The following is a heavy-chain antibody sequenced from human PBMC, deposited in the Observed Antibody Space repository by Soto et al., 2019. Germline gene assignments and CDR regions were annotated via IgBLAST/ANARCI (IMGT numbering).Heavy chain of an antibody. J-gene: IGHJ6*02. CDR3: ASHQPLAAAAPYYYYYYGMDV. Sequence: QLQLQESGPGLVKPSETLSLTCTVSGGSISSSSYYWGWIRQPPGKGLEWIGSIYYSGSTYYNPSLKSRVTISVDTSTNQFSLKLSSVTAAEPAVYYFASHQPLAAAAPYYYYYYGMDVWGQGTTVTVSS. V-gene: IGHV4-39*01. CDR1: GGSISSSSYY. CDR2: IYYSGST. D-gene: IGHD6-13*01.